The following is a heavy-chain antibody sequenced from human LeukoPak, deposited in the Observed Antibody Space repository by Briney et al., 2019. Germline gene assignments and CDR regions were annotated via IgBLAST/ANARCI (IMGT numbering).Heavy chain of an antibody. D-gene: IGHD6-13*01. CDR1: GFTFSSYG. CDR2: ISYDGSNK. Sequence: GGSLRLSCAASGFTFSSYGMHWVRQAPGKGLEWVAVISYDGSNKYYADSVKGRFTISRDNSKNMLYLQMNSLRAEDTAVYYCAAADAFDYWGQGTLVTVSS. V-gene: IGHV3-30*03. J-gene: IGHJ4*02. CDR3: AAADAFDY.